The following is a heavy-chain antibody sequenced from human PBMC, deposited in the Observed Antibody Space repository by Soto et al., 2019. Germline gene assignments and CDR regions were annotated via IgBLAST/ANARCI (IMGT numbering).Heavy chain of an antibody. CDR1: GGSISSYY. J-gene: IGHJ4*02. Sequence: SETLSLTCTVSGGSISSYYWSWIRQPPGKGLEWIGYIYYSVSTNYNPSLKSRVTISVDTSKNQFSLKLSSVTAVDTAVYYCARAPRGNYGYPSYFDYWGQGTLVTVSS. CDR3: ARAPRGNYGYPSYFDY. D-gene: IGHD3-10*01. CDR2: IYYSVST. V-gene: IGHV4-59*01.